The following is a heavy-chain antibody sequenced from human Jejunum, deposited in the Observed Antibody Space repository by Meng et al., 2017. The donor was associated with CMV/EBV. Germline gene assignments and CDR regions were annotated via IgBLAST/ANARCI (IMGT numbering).Heavy chain of an antibody. CDR3: AKGVGYYFDY. CDR1: GFTFSNYV. D-gene: IGHD6-25*01. Sequence: RCCAASGFTFSNYVMRWVRQATGKGLGWVSNVGVGGDTYYADSVKGRFTVSRDNSKSTLYLQMNSLRAEDTAVYYCAKGVGYYFDYWGQGTLVTVSS. V-gene: IGHV3-23*01. J-gene: IGHJ4*02. CDR2: VGVGGDT.